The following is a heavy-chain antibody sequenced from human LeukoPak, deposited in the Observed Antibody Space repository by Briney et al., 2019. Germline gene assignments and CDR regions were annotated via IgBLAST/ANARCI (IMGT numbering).Heavy chain of an antibody. CDR1: GYTFTVYY. J-gene: IGHJ6*02. V-gene: IGHV1-2*06. CDR2: TNPNSGGT. Sequence: ASVKVSFKASGYTFTVYYMHWVRQAPGQGLGWMGRTNPNSGGTNYAQKFQGRVTMTRDTSISTAYMELSSLRSDDTAVYYCARGSGSSWYYYYGMDVWGQGTTVTVSS. CDR3: ARGSGSSWYYYYGMDV. D-gene: IGHD6-13*01.